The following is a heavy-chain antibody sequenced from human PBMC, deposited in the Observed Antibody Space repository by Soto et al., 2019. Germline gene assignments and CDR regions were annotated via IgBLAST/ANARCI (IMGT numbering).Heavy chain of an antibody. CDR3: TREAVVAENWFDP. CDR2: MNPKTGNI. Sequence: ASVKVSCKASGYTFVDYALHWVRQAPGQGLEWVGWMNPKTGNIKSSHKFEDRVSITRDTATSTAYMELSGLRSEDTAVYFCTREAVVAENWFDPWGQGTLVTVSS. CDR1: GYTFVDYA. V-gene: IGHV1-3*01. J-gene: IGHJ5*02. D-gene: IGHD3-22*01.